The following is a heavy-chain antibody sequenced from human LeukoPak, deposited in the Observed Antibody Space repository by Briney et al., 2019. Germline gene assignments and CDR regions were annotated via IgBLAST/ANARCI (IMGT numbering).Heavy chain of an antibody. D-gene: IGHD3-22*01. CDR2: INHSGSI. CDR1: GASFNTYF. Sequence: ASETLSLTCAVSGASFNTYFWSWIRQSPGKGLEWVGEINHSGSINYNPSLTSRVTMSVDTSKKHFSLNLRSTTAADTAVYYCTFTQGGYYGIPYFDYWGQGTLDTVSS. CDR3: TFTQGGYYGIPYFDY. J-gene: IGHJ4*02. V-gene: IGHV4-34*01.